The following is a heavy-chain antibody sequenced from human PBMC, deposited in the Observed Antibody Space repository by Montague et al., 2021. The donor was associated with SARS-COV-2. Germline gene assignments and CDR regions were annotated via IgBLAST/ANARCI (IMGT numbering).Heavy chain of an antibody. Sequence: DTLSLTCAVYGGSVSDYYWSWIRQPPGKGLEWIGEINHSGSTNYNPSLKSRVTTSVDTSKNQFSLKLTSVTAADTAVYYCARGPRITMIVVVITDIWFDPWGQGTLVTVSS. D-gene: IGHD3-22*01. CDR3: ARGPRITMIVVVITDIWFDP. CDR1: GGSVSDYY. CDR2: INHSGST. J-gene: IGHJ5*02. V-gene: IGHV4-34*01.